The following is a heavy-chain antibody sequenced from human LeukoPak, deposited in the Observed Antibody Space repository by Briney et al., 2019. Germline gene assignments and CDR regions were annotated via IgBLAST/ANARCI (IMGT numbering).Heavy chain of an antibody. V-gene: IGHV3-30-3*01. CDR3: ASHSSSWYDRFATINY. J-gene: IGHJ4*02. CDR2: ISYDGSNK. Sequence: GGSLRLSCAASGFTFSSYAMHWVRQAPGKGLEWVAVISYDGSNKYYADSVKGRFTIYRDNSKNTLYLQMNSLRAEDTAVYYCASHSSSWYDRFATINYWGQGTLVTVSS. CDR1: GFTFSSYA. D-gene: IGHD6-13*01.